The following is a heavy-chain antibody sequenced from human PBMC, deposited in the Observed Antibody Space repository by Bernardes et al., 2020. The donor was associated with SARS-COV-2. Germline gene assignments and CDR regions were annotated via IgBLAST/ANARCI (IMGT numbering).Heavy chain of an antibody. J-gene: IGHJ4*02. V-gene: IGHV3-21*06. CDR1: GFTFSSYS. D-gene: IGHD2-15*01. CDR2: IGPSSRDI. CDR3: ARRLIDEARAGLDY. Sequence: GGSLRLSCAASGFTFSSYSMYWVRQTPGKGLEWVSHIGPSSRDISCAESVKGRFTTSRDDARNSLYLQMNTLAAEDTAVYYCARRLIDEARAGLDYWGQGTLVTVSS.